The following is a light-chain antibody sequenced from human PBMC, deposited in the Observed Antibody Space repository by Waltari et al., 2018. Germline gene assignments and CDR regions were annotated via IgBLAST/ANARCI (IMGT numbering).Light chain of an antibody. J-gene: IGLJ1*01. CDR3: QVWDSGSDHYV. Sequence: SYELTQPPSVSVAPGQTPTSTRDGDKFGRHKVHGYQHKPGQAPVLVVYDDGDRPSGIPGRFSGSNSGNTAAPTISRVDAGDEAEYYCQVWDSGSDHYVFGTVTKVTVL. CDR2: DDG. CDR1: KFGRHK. V-gene: IGLV3-21*02.